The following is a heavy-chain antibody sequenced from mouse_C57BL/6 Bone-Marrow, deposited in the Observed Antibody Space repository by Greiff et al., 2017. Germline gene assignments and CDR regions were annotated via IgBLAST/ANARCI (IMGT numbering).Heavy chain of an antibody. CDR2: IHPNSGST. D-gene: IGHD3-1*01. V-gene: IGHV1-64*01. CDR3: ARRRQLRPQGYFDC. J-gene: IGHJ1*03. Sequence: VQLQQPGAELVKPGASVKLSCKASGYTFTSYWMHWVKQRPGQGLAWIGMIHPNSGSTNYNEKFKSKATLTVDKSSSTAYMQLSSLTSEDSAVYYCARRRQLRPQGYFDCWGTGTTVTVSA. CDR1: GYTFTSYW.